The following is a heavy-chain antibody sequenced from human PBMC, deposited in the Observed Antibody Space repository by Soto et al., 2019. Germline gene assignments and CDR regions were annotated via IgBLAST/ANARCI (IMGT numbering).Heavy chain of an antibody. Sequence: GGSLRLSCASSGFTFSSYDMHWVRQATEKGLEWVSAIGTAGDTYYPGSVKGRFTISRDNAMNSLYLQMNSLRAGDTAVYYCARGGYCSSTSCFVIGAFDIWGQGTMVTVSS. V-gene: IGHV3-13*01. CDR1: GFTFSSYD. CDR3: ARGGYCSSTSCFVIGAFDI. CDR2: IGTAGDT. D-gene: IGHD2-2*01. J-gene: IGHJ3*02.